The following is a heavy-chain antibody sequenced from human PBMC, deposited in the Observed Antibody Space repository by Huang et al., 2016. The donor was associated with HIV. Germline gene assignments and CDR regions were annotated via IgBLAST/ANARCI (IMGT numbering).Heavy chain of an antibody. J-gene: IGHJ5*02. D-gene: IGHD6-19*01. Sequence: QVQLVESGGGLVQPGRSLRRSCAASGFTFTNYAIHWVSQATVKGLEWVACISEDGRNKFYADSVKGRFTISRDNSKSTLYLRMNSLRVDDTALYYCARSAVPGDGDWFDPWGQGTLVTVSS. CDR1: GFTFTNYA. CDR3: ARSAVPGDGDWFDP. V-gene: IGHV3-30*04. CDR2: ISEDGRNK.